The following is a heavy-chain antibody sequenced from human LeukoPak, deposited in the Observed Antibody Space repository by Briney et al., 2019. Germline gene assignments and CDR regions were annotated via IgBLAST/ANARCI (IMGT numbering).Heavy chain of an antibody. CDR3: AREIIVVVVAAQTVYNWFDP. V-gene: IGHV4-30-4*08. Sequence: SETLSLTCTVSGGSISSGDYYWSWIRQPPGKGLEWIGYIYYSGSTYYNPSLKSRVTISVDTSKNQFSLKLSSVTAADTAVYYCAREIIVVVVAAQTVYNWFDPWGQGTMVTVSS. CDR2: IYYSGST. J-gene: IGHJ5*02. CDR1: GGSISSGDYY. D-gene: IGHD2-15*01.